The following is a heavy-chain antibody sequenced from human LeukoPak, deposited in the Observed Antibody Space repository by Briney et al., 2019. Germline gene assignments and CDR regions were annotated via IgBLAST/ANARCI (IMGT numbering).Heavy chain of an antibody. J-gene: IGHJ5*02. D-gene: IGHD2-8*01. CDR2: IDPHGTIT. Sequence: GGSLRLSCAASAFTFSTYWMHWVRQAPGKGLVWVSRIDPHGTITFYADSVKGRFTISRDNAKNSLYLQMNSLRAEDTAVYYCARESLGYCTNGVCYTGNWFDPWGQGTLVTVSS. V-gene: IGHV3-74*01. CDR3: ARESLGYCTNGVCYTGNWFDP. CDR1: AFTFSTYW.